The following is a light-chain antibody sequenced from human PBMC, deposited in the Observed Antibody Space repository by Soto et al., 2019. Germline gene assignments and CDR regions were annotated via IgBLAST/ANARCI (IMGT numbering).Light chain of an antibody. Sequence: QAVVTQPASVSGSPGQSITISCTGTTSDVGSYDLVSWYQHHPGKAPKLLIYEVSKRPSGVSDRFSGSKSGNTASLTISGLQTEDEADYYCCSFAGSSNLYVFGTETKLTVL. J-gene: IGLJ1*01. CDR1: TSDVGSYDL. CDR2: EVS. V-gene: IGLV2-23*02. CDR3: CSFAGSSNLYV.